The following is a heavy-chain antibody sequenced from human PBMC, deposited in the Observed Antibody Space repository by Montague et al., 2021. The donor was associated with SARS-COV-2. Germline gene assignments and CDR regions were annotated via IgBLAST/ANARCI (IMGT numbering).Heavy chain of an antibody. CDR2: ISYSGST. D-gene: IGHD3-10*01. V-gene: IGHV4-59*13. Sequence: SETRSLTCTVSGDSFNTYYWSWVRQPPGKGLEWIGYISYSGSTNYNPSLKSRVTISLDTSNNQFSLTLTSMTAADTAVYYCARDNYIWFGEPRVYYYYGMDVWGQGTTVTVSS. J-gene: IGHJ6*02. CDR1: GDSFNTYY. CDR3: ARDNYIWFGEPRVYYYYGMDV.